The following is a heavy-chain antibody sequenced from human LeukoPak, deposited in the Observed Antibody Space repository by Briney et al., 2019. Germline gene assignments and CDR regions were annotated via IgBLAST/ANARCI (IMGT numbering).Heavy chain of an antibody. J-gene: IGHJ4*02. V-gene: IGHV3-53*01. CDR3: AREKGDYYDSSGYYYV. Sequence: GGSLRLSCAASGFTVTMNYMSWVRQAPERGLEWVSTIYSGGGAYYPDSVKGRFTISRDISKNTLYLQMDSLTAEDTAMYYCAREKGDYYDSSGYYYVWGQGTLVTVSS. CDR1: GFTVTMNY. D-gene: IGHD3-22*01. CDR2: IYSGGGA.